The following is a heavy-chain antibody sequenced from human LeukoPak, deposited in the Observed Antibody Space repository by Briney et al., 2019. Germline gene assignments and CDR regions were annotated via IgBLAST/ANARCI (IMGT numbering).Heavy chain of an antibody. J-gene: IGHJ5*02. D-gene: IGHD3-22*01. CDR3: ARSYMIIDPFDP. V-gene: IGHV1-46*01. Sequence: GRVIMTRDTSTSTVYMELSSLRSEDTAVYYCARSYMIIDPFDPWGQGTLVTVSS.